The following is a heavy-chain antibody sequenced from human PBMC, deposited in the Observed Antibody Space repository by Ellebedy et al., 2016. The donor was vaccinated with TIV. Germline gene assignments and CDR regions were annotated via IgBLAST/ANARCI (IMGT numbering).Heavy chain of an antibody. V-gene: IGHV3-53*05. D-gene: IGHD5-24*01. CDR3: ARSGRDGYLIRYFDY. CDR1: GFTFSSNY. J-gene: IGHJ4*02. CDR2: IYSGGST. Sequence: GGSLRLXCAASGFTFSSNYMSWVRQAPGKGLEWVSVIYSGGSTYYADSVKGRFTISRDNSKNTLDLQMNSLRAEDTAVYYCARSGRDGYLIRYFDYWGQGTLVTVSS.